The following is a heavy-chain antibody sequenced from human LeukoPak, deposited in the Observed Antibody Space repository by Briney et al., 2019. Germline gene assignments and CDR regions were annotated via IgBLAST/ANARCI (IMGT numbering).Heavy chain of an antibody. CDR2: IYYSGSA. CDR3: ARDKQPGDN. D-gene: IGHD5-18*01. CDR1: GRSLSGYY. V-gene: IGHV4-59*01. Sequence: PSETLSLTCTLSGRSLSGYYWGWIRQPPGEGLEWIGYIYYSGSADYNPSLKSRVTISVDTSKKQFSLELRSVTAADTAVYYCARDKQPGDNWGQGTLVTVSS. J-gene: IGHJ4*02.